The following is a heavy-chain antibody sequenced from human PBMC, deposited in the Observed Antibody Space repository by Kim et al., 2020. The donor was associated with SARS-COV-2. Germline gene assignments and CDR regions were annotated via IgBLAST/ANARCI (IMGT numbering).Heavy chain of an antibody. V-gene: IGHV5-10-1*01. D-gene: IGHD6-19*01. CDR3: ARQNVAVAGIDY. CDR2: IDPSDSYT. J-gene: IGHJ4*02. Sequence: GESLKISCKGSGYSFTSYWISWVRQMPGKGLEWMGRIDPSDSYTNYSPSFKGHVTISADKSISTAYLQWSSLKASDTAMYYCARQNVAVAGIDYWGQGTLVTVSS. CDR1: GYSFTSYW.